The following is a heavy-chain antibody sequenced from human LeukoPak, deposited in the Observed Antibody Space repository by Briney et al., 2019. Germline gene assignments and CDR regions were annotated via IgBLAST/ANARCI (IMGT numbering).Heavy chain of an antibody. V-gene: IGHV4-59*12. J-gene: IGHJ4*02. CDR3: ARGGDFWSPYYYFDY. CDR2: IYYSGST. Sequence: SETLSLTCTVSGGSISSYYWSWIRQPPGKGLEWIGYIYYSGSTNYNPSLKSRVTISVDTSKNQFSLKLSSVTAADTAVYYCARGGDFWSPYYYFDYWGQGTLVTVSS. D-gene: IGHD3-3*01. CDR1: GGSISSYY.